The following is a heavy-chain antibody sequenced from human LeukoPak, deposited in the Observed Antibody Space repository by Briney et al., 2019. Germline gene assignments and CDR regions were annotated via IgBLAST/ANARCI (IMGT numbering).Heavy chain of an antibody. J-gene: IGHJ5*02. CDR1: GFTFSSYW. CDR3: ALEASSWYVHDWFDP. D-gene: IGHD6-13*01. V-gene: IGHV3-23*01. CDR2: ISGSGGST. Sequence: GGSLRLSCAASGFTFSSYWMSWVRQAPGKGLEWVSAISGSGGSTYYADSVKGRFTISRDNSKNTLYLQMNSLRAEDTAVYYCALEASSWYVHDWFDPWGQGTLVTVSS.